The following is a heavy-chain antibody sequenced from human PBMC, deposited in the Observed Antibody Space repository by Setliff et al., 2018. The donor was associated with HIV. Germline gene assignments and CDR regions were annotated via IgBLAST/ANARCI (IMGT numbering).Heavy chain of an antibody. J-gene: IGHJ5*02. Sequence: SETLSLTCTAPSVSVSPDSYNWNWIRQTPGKGLEWIGTFFHTGGITYNPSLRSRVTMSADTAESLLSLRLILVTAADTGVYYCGRGWVDPWGQGTLVTV. CDR3: GRGWVDP. CDR1: SVSVSPDSYN. D-gene: IGHD3-10*01. CDR2: FFHTGGI. V-gene: IGHV4-61*01.